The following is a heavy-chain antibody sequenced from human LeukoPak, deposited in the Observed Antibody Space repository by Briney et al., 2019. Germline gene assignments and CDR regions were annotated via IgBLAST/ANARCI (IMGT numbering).Heavy chain of an antibody. J-gene: IGHJ3*02. CDR3: ARQGGDYVSLDI. CDR2: ISPGDSDT. Sequence: GESLKISCMGSGYSFTTYWIGWVRQMPGKGLEWMGIISPGDSDTRYSPSFQGQVTISVDKSISTPYLQWSSLKASDTAMYYCARQGGDYVSLDIWGQGTMVTVSS. CDR1: GYSFTTYW. D-gene: IGHD4-17*01. V-gene: IGHV5-51*01.